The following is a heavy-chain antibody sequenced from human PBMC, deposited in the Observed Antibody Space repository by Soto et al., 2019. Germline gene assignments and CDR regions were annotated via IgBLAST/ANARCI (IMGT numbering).Heavy chain of an antibody. J-gene: IGHJ3*02. CDR2: INHSGST. V-gene: IGHV4-34*01. Sequence: SETLSLTCAVYGGSFSGYYWSWIRQPPGKGLEWIGEINHSGSTNYNPSLKSRVTISVDTSKNQFSLKLSSVTAADTAVYYCARTGYRGVSSWYVRSDAFDIWGQGTMVTVSS. D-gene: IGHD6-13*01. CDR3: ARTGYRGVSSWYVRSDAFDI. CDR1: GGSFSGYY.